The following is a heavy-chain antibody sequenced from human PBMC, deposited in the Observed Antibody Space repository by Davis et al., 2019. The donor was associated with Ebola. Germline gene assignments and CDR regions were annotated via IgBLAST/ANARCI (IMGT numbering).Heavy chain of an antibody. CDR2: IKSKTDGGTT. CDR3: TTWWQLVDY. CDR1: GFTFGDYA. V-gene: IGHV3-15*01. J-gene: IGHJ4*02. Sequence: GGSLRLSCTASGFTFGDYAMSWFRQAPGKGLEWVGRIKSKTDGGTTDYAAPVKGRFTISRDDSKNTLYLQMNSLKTEDTAVYYCTTWWQLVDYWGQGTLVTVSS. D-gene: IGHD2-15*01.